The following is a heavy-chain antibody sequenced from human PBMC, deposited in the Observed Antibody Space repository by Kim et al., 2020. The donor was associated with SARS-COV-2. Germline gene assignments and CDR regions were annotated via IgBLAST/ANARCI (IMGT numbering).Heavy chain of an antibody. D-gene: IGHD2-15*01. Sequence: GGSLRLSCVASGFTFSSYALSWVRQAPGKGLEWVSGMSDIATITYHADSVKGRFTISRDISKNTLYLQMNNLRDEDTAVYYCAKDLGNCGGGRCWGVTLDNGGQGTLAPVSS. CDR2: MSDIATIT. J-gene: IGHJ4*02. CDR3: AKDLGNCGGGRCWGVTLDN. V-gene: IGHV3-23*01. CDR1: GFTFSSYA.